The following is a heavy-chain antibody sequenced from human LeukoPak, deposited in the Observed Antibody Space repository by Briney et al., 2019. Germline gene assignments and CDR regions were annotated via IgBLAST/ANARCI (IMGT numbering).Heavy chain of an antibody. CDR2: ISYDGSNK. V-gene: IGHV3-30*18. CDR3: AKDHLGIRVTATLDY. Sequence: PGRSLRLSCAASGFTFSSYGMHWVRQAPGKGLEWVAVISYDGSNKYYADSVKGRFTISRDNSKNTLYLQMNSLRAEDTAVYYCAKDHLGIRVTATLDYWGQGTLVTVSS. CDR1: GFTFSSYG. D-gene: IGHD2-21*02. J-gene: IGHJ4*02.